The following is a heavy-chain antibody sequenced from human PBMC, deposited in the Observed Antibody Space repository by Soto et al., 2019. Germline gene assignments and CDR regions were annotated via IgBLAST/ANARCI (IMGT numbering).Heavy chain of an antibody. CDR2: IYYSGST. D-gene: IGHD3-10*01. CDR3: ARGSRSVYRSASYYFPLYSYYYMDV. Sequence: SETLSLTCTVSGGSISSYYWSWIRQPPGKGLEWIGYIYYSGSTNYNPSLKSRVTISVDTSKNQFSLKLSSVTAADTAVYFCARGSRSVYRSASYYFPLYSYYYMDVWGKGTAVTVSS. CDR1: GGSISSYY. J-gene: IGHJ6*03. V-gene: IGHV4-59*01.